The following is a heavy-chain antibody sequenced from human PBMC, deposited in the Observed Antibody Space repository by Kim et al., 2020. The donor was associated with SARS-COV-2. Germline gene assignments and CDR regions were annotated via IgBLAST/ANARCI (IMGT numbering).Heavy chain of an antibody. D-gene: IGHD3-3*01. Sequence: ASVKVSCKASGYTFTTSFIHWVRQAPGQGLEWMGLINPSGGGTNYAQKFQGRVTMTRDTSTSTVYMELTSLKSEDTAVYYCASGITILGPYGVDVWGQGTTVTVS. CDR3: ASGITILGPYGVDV. V-gene: IGHV1-46*01. J-gene: IGHJ6*02. CDR2: INPSGGGT. CDR1: GYTFTTSF.